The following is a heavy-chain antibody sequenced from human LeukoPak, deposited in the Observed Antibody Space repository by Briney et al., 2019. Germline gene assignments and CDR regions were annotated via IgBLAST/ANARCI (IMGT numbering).Heavy chain of an antibody. CDR2: IHPSGGST. J-gene: IGHJ5*02. CDR3: ARSGSSSSDAFDP. CDR1: GYTFTGYY. Sequence: ASVKVSCKASGYTFTGYYMHWVRQAPGQGLEWMGIIHPSGGSTSYAQNFQGRVTMTRDTSTSTVYMELSSLRSEDTAVYYCARSGSSSSDAFDPWGQGTLVTVSS. V-gene: IGHV1-46*01. D-gene: IGHD6-6*01.